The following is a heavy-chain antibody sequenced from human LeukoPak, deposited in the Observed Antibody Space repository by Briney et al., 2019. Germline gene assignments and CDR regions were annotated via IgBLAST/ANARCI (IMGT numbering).Heavy chain of an antibody. Sequence: GASVKVSCKASGYTFTGYYMHWVRQAPGQGLEWMGWINPNSGGTNYAQKFQGRVTMTRDTSISTAYMELSRLRSDDTAVYYCARSERPVAGQSDYWGQGTLVTVSS. D-gene: IGHD6-19*01. CDR3: ARSERPVAGQSDY. J-gene: IGHJ4*02. V-gene: IGHV1-2*02. CDR2: INPNSGGT. CDR1: GYTFTGYY.